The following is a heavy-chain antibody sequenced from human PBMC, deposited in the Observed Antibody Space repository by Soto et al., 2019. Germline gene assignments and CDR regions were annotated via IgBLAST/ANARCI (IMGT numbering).Heavy chain of an antibody. V-gene: IGHV3-23*01. CDR3: AKGHDFWTTYSYYYGMYV. J-gene: IGHJ6*02. CDR2: ISSSGGST. Sequence: GGSLRLSCAASGFSFSKYAMNWVRQAPGKGLEWVSGISSSGGSTAYGDSVKGRFTTSRDNSKNTLYLQMNSLGADDAAVYFCAKGHDFWTTYSYYYGMYVWGQGTTVTVSS. D-gene: IGHD3-3*01. CDR1: GFSFSKYA.